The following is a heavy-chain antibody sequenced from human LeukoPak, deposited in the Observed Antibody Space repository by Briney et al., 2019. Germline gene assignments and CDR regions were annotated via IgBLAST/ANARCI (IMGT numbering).Heavy chain of an antibody. J-gene: IGHJ4*02. V-gene: IGHV1-2*02. CDR3: AIVGEALDY. CDR1: GYTFTGYN. Sequence: GASVKVSCKASGYTFTGYNMHWVRQAPGQGLEWMGLINPNSDGTKYAQNFQGRVTMTRDTSISTAYVELSGLRSDERAVYYCAIVGEALDYWGQGTLVTVSS. CDR2: INPNSDGT. D-gene: IGHD4-17*01.